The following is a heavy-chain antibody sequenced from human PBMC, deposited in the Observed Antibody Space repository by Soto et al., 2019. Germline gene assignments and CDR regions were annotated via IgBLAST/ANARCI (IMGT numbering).Heavy chain of an antibody. V-gene: IGHV1-8*01. CDR2: SNSNSGNS. Sequence: ASVKVSCKASGYTFTSYNINWVRQAPGQGLEWVAGSNSNSGNSDHAQKFQGRLTVTRDTSISTAYMELSSLRSDDTAVYYCARELTIFGVVIHDYWGQGTLVTVSS. CDR1: GYTFTSYN. J-gene: IGHJ4*02. CDR3: ARELTIFGVVIHDY. D-gene: IGHD3-3*01.